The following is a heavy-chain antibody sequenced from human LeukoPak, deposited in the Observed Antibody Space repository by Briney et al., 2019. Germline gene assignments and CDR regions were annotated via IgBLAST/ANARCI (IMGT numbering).Heavy chain of an antibody. V-gene: IGHV3-13*01. CDR3: ARGYFGSWYYFDC. CDR1: GFTFSSCD. Sequence: PGGSLRLSCAASGFTFSSCDMHWVRQATGKGLEWVSAIGTAGDTYYPGSVKGRFTISRENVKNSLYLQMNSLRAGDTAVYYCARGYFGSWYYFDCWGQGTLVTVSS. CDR2: IGTAGDT. J-gene: IGHJ4*02. D-gene: IGHD6-13*01.